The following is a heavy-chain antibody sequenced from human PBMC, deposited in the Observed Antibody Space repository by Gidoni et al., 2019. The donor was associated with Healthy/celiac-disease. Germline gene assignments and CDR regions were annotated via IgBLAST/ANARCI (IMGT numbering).Heavy chain of an antibody. CDR1: GGSISSYY. D-gene: IGHD3-3*01. CDR3: ARDFKDFWSGYYHWYFDL. J-gene: IGHJ2*01. Sequence: QVQLQESGPGLVKPSETLSLTCTVSGGSISSYYWSWIRQPPGKGLEWIGYIYYSGSTNYNPSLKSRVTISVDTSKNQFSLKLSSVTAADTAVYYCARDFKDFWSGYYHWYFDLWGRGTLVTVSS. V-gene: IGHV4-59*01. CDR2: IYYSGST.